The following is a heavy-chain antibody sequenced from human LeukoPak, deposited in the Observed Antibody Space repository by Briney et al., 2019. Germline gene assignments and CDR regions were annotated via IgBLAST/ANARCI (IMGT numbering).Heavy chain of an antibody. CDR2: IYYSGST. CDR3: ARDLTYHAFDI. J-gene: IGHJ3*02. CDR1: GGSISSSSYY. Sequence: PSETLSLTCTVSGGSISSSSYYWGWIRQPPGKGLEWIGSIYYSGSTYYNPSLKSRVTISVDTSKNQFSLKLSSVTAADTAVYYCARDLTYHAFDIWGQGTMVTVSS. V-gene: IGHV4-39*07.